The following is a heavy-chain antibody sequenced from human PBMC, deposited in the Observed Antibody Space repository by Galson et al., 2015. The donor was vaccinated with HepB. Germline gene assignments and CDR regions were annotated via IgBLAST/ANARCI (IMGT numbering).Heavy chain of an antibody. Sequence: SLRLSCAASGFTFSNYAMSWVRQAPGKGLEWVGRIKSTNDGGTTDYAAPVKGRFAISRDDSKDTLYLQMNSLKTEDTAVYYCTTCHFIVVPTATGRTFDYWGQGTLVTVSS. V-gene: IGHV3-15*01. CDR1: GFTFSNYA. CDR2: IKSTNDGGTT. D-gene: IGHD2-2*01. CDR3: TTCHFIVVPTATGRTFDY. J-gene: IGHJ4*02.